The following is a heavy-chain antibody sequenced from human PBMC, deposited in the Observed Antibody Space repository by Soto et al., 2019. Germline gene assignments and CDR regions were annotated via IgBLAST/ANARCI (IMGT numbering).Heavy chain of an antibody. CDR2: IKQTGSEK. CDR1: GFTFSSYR. Sequence: PGGSLRLSCAASGFTFSSYRLSCVRQAPGKGLAWVANIKQTGSEKYYVDSVKGRFTISRDNAKNSLYLQMNSLRAEDTAVYYCAGSPTYYDFWSGYSPARWFDPWGQGTLVTVSS. J-gene: IGHJ5*02. CDR3: AGSPTYYDFWSGYSPARWFDP. V-gene: IGHV3-7*01. D-gene: IGHD3-3*01.